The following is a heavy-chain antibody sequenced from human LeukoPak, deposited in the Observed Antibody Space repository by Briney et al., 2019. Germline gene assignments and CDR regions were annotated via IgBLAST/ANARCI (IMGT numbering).Heavy chain of an antibody. Sequence: GGSLRLSCAASGFTFSDYWMSWVRQAPGKGLEWVANINEDGSEEHYVDSMKGRFTISRDNAKNSLYLQMNSLRAEDTAMYKCARETSTWYPMDSWGQGTLVTVSS. CDR2: INEDGSEE. J-gene: IGHJ4*02. D-gene: IGHD6-13*01. CDR1: GFTFSDYW. CDR3: ARETSTWYPMDS. V-gene: IGHV3-7*01.